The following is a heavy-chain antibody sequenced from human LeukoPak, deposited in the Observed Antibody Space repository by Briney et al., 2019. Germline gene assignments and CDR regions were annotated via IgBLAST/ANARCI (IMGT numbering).Heavy chain of an antibody. Sequence: SETLSLTCTVSGGSMSSSSYYWAWIRQTPGKGLEWIGSIFSSGTTYYNPSLKSRVTISVDTSKNQFSLKLNSVTAADTAVFYCASHGGSGSYPPVRDDPWGQGTLVSVSS. CDR2: IFSSGTT. CDR3: ASHGGSGSYPPVRDDP. D-gene: IGHD3-10*01. CDR1: GGSMSSSSYY. V-gene: IGHV4-39*01. J-gene: IGHJ5*02.